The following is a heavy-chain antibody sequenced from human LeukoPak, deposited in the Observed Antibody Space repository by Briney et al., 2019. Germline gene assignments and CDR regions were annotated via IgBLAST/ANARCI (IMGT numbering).Heavy chain of an antibody. CDR3: AREGTMIVVVTKDYFDY. CDR2: INPSGGST. V-gene: IGHV1-46*01. J-gene: IGHJ4*02. Sequence: ASVTVSCKASGYTFTSYYMHWVRQAPGQGLEWMGIINPSGGSTSYAQKFQGRVTMTRDTSTSTVYMELSSLRSEDTAVYYCAREGTMIVVVTKDYFDYWGQGTLVTVSS. D-gene: IGHD3-22*01. CDR1: GYTFTSYY.